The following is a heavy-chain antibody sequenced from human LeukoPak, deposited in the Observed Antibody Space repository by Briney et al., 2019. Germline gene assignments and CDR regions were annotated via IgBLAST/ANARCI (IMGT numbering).Heavy chain of an antibody. D-gene: IGHD3-10*01. V-gene: IGHV3-23*01. CDR1: GFTFSSYA. CDR3: AKDGSGSFLYYFDY. J-gene: IGHJ4*02. CDR2: ISGSGGST. Sequence: GGSLRLSCAASGFTFSSYAMSWVRQAPGKGLEWVSAISGSGGSTYYADSVKGRFPISRDNSKNTLYLQMNSLRAEDTAVYYCAKDGSGSFLYYFDYWGQGTLVTVSS.